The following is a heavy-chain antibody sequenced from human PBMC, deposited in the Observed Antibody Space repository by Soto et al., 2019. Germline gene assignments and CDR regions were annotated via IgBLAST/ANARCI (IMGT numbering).Heavy chain of an antibody. CDR1: EVPFSGYS. CDR3: ARDGVPSSTLRYYYFLI. D-gene: IGHD2-21*01. CDR2: ISHDGRQT. J-gene: IGHJ4*02. Sequence: PGGSRRRSWAASEVPFSGYSMHWVRQAPGKRPEWVAFISHDGRQTFYSDSVKGRFTISRDNSRNMVFLHMSSVTVEDTAIYYCARDGVPSSTLRYYYFLIWGQATLDTV. V-gene: IGHV3-30*04.